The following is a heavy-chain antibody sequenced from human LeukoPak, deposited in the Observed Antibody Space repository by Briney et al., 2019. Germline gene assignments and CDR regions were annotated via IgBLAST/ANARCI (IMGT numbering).Heavy chain of an antibody. Sequence: GGSLRLPCAASGFTFSTYGMHWVRQAPGKGLEWVAVISYDGSNKYFADSVKGRLTISRDNSKNTLYLQMNSLRAEDTAVYSCAKDTNRGTYFGLFDSWGQGTLVTVSS. J-gene: IGHJ4*02. V-gene: IGHV3-30*18. CDR1: GFTFSTYG. CDR3: AKDTNRGTYFGLFDS. D-gene: IGHD1-26*01. CDR2: ISYDGSNK.